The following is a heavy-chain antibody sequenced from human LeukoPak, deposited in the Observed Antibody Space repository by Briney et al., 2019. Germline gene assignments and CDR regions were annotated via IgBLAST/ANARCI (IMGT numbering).Heavy chain of an antibody. CDR3: AREINDYGGIDY. CDR2: INSDGSST. J-gene: IGHJ4*02. CDR1: GFTFSSYW. Sequence: PGGSLRLSCAASGFTFSSYWMHWVRQAPGKGLVWVSRINSDGSSTSYADSVKGRFTISRDNAKNTLYLQMNSLRAEDTAVYYCAREINDYGGIDYWGQGTLVTVSS. V-gene: IGHV3-74*01. D-gene: IGHD4-23*01.